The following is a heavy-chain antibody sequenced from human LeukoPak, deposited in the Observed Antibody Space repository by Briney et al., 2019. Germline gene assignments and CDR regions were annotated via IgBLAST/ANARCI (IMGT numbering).Heavy chain of an antibody. V-gene: IGHV3-30*18. CDR1: GFTFNNYG. J-gene: IGHJ4*02. CDR2: ISYDGSNK. D-gene: IGHD3-10*01. Sequence: PGKSLRLSCAASGFTFNNYGMHWVRQAPGKGLEWVAVISYDGSNKYYADSVKGRFTISRDNSKNTLYLQMNSLRAEDTAVYYCAKAPSRENWYYFDYWGQGTLVTVSS. CDR3: AKAPSRENWYYFDY.